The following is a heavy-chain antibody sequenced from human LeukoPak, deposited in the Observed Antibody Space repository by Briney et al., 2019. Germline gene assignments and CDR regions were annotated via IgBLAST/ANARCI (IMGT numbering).Heavy chain of an antibody. Sequence: GRSLRLSCAASGFTFSSYAMHWVRQAPGKGLEWVAVISYDGSNKYYADSVKGRFTISRDNSKNTVYLQMNSLRAEDTAVYYCARYGGDYVWGSYRRNAYYFDDWGQGTQVTVSS. J-gene: IGHJ4*02. CDR1: GFTFSSYA. CDR3: ARYGGDYVWGSYRRNAYYFDD. V-gene: IGHV3-30-3*01. CDR2: ISYDGSNK. D-gene: IGHD3-16*02.